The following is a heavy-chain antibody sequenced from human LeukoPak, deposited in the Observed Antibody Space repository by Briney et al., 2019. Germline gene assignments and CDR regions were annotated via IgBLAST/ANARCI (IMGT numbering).Heavy chain of an antibody. J-gene: IGHJ5*02. CDR1: GFTFSSYS. CDR3: ARDSSSSWYGNWFDP. D-gene: IGHD6-13*01. Sequence: PGGSLRLSCAASGFTFSSYSMNWVRQAPGKGLEWVSYISSSSSTIYYADSVKGRFTISRDNAKNSLYLQMNSLRAEDTAVYYCARDSSSSWYGNWFDPWGQGTLVTVSS. CDR2: ISSSSSTI. V-gene: IGHV3-48*04.